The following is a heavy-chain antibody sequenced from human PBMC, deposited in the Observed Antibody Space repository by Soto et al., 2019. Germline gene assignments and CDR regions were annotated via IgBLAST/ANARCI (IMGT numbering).Heavy chain of an antibody. D-gene: IGHD4-17*01. J-gene: IGHJ6*03. CDR1: GFTFDDYA. V-gene: IGHV3-9*01. CDR2: ISWNSGSI. CDR3: AKAALDYGDYYYYMDV. Sequence: EVQLVESGGGLVQPGRSLRLSCAASGFTFDDYAMHWVRQAPGKGLEWVSGISWNSGSIGYADSVKGRFTISRDNAKNSLYLQMNSLRAEDTALYYCAKAALDYGDYYYYMDVWGKGTTVTVSS.